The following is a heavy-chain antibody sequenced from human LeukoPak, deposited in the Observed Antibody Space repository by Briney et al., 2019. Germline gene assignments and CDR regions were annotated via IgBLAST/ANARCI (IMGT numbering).Heavy chain of an antibody. Sequence: SETLSLTCTVSGGSISSSSYYWSWIRQPPGKGLEWIGYIYYSGSTNYNPSLKSRVTISVDTSKNQFSLKLSSVTAADTAVYYCARFNREDYDILTGYPTPSFDYWGQGTLVTVSS. J-gene: IGHJ4*02. CDR1: GGSISSSSYY. CDR2: IYYSGST. V-gene: IGHV4-61*01. CDR3: ARFNREDYDILTGYPTPSFDY. D-gene: IGHD3-9*01.